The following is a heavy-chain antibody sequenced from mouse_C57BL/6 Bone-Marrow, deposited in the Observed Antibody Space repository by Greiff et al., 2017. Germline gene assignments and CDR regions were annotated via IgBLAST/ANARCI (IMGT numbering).Heavy chain of an antibody. CDR3: ARGDYYGYCHAMDD. J-gene: IGHJ4*01. CDR1: GYTFTGYW. CDR2: ILPGSGST. D-gene: IGHD2-2*01. Sequence: VQLQQSGAELMKPGASVKLSCKATGYTFTGYWIEWVKQRPGRGLEWIGEILPGSGSTNYNEKFKGRATFTADTSSNTAYMQLSSLTTDDSAIYCCARGDYYGYCHAMDDWGQGTSVTVAS. V-gene: IGHV1-9*01.